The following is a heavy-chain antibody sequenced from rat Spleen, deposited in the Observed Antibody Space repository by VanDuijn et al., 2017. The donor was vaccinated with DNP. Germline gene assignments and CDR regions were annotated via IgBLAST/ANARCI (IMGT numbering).Heavy chain of an antibody. CDR1: GFTFSDYY. D-gene: IGHD1-5*01. J-gene: IGHJ3*01. CDR3: ATQGQLGITWFAY. Sequence: EVQLVESGGGLVQPGRSLKLSCAASGFTFSDYYMAWVRQAPTKGLEWVAYITYDGGTTYYRDSVKGRFTISRDNAKSTLYLQMDSLRSEDTATYYCATQGQLGITWFAYWGQGTLVTVSS. CDR2: ITYDGGTT. V-gene: IGHV5-20*01.